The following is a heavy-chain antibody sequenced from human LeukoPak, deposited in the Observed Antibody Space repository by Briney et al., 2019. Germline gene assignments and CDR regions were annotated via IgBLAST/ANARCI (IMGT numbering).Heavy chain of an antibody. Sequence: QPGGSLRLSCAASGFTFSSYAMSWVRQAPGKGLKWVSTINDNGDGTYYADSVKGRFTISRDNSYNTVSLQMNSLRAEDTAVYYCARGPPFDPWGQGTLVTVSS. CDR3: ARGPPFDP. V-gene: IGHV3-23*01. CDR1: GFTFSSYA. CDR2: INDNGDGT. J-gene: IGHJ5*02.